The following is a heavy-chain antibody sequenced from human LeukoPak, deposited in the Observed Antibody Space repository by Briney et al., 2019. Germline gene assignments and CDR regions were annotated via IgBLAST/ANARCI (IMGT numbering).Heavy chain of an antibody. CDR3: ARVGVITIDFDY. D-gene: IGHD3-22*01. V-gene: IGHV4-61*01. Sequence: SETLSLTCPVFGGSVSSGSYYWSWIRQPPGKGLEWIGYIYYSGSTNYNPSLKSRVTISVDTSKNQFSLKLSSVTAADTAVYYCARVGVITIDFDYWGQGTLVTVSS. J-gene: IGHJ4*02. CDR1: GGSVSSGSYY. CDR2: IYYSGST.